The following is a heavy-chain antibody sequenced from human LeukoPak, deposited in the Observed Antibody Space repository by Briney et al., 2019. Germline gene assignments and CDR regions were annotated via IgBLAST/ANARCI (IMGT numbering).Heavy chain of an antibody. CDR1: GFTFSSYA. CDR2: ISGSGGST. CDR3: AKWHTNYTPDY. V-gene: IGHV3-23*01. Sequence: GGSLRLSCAASGFTFSSYAMSWVRQAAGKGLEWVSAISGSGGSTYYAASVKGRFTTSRDNSKNTLYLQMNSLRAEDTAVYYCAKWHTNYTPDYWGQGTLVTVSS. J-gene: IGHJ4*02. D-gene: IGHD2-15*01.